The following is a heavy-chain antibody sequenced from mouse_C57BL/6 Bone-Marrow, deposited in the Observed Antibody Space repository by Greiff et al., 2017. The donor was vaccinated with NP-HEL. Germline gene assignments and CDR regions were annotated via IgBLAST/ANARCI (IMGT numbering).Heavy chain of an antibody. CDR2: IDPSDSET. J-gene: IGHJ4*01. Sequence: QVQLQQPGAELVRPGSSVKLSCKASGYTFTSYWMHWVKQRPIQGLEWIGNIDPSDSETHYNQKFKDKATLTVDKSSSTAYMQLSSLTSEDSAVYYCASRISYAMDYWGQGTSVTVSS. CDR1: GYTFTSYW. V-gene: IGHV1-52*01. CDR3: ASRISYAMDY.